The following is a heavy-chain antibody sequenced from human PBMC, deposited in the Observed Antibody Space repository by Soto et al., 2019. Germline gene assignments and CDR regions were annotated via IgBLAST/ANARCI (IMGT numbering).Heavy chain of an antibody. J-gene: IGHJ3*02. Sequence: GGSLRLSCAASGFTVSSNYMSWVRQAPGKGLEWVSVICSGGSTYYADSVKGRFTISRDNSKNTLYLQMNSPRAEDPAVYYCARAWWATVRRADAFDIWGQGTMVTVSS. CDR2: ICSGGST. D-gene: IGHD4-17*01. CDR3: ARAWWATVRRADAFDI. V-gene: IGHV3-66*01. CDR1: GFTVSSNY.